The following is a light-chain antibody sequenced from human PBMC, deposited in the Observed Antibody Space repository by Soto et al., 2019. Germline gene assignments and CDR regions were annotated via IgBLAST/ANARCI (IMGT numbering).Light chain of an antibody. J-gene: IGLJ1*01. CDR1: STDFVGYNR. CDR3: SLYTSENAYV. V-gene: IGLV2-18*01. Sequence: QSALAQPPCVSVSPGQSVTISCTGTSTDFVGYNRVSWYQQPPGTAPKLMIYEVSKRPSGVPDRFSGSKSGNTASLTISGLQAADEADYYCSLYTSENAYVFGTGTKVTVL. CDR2: EVS.